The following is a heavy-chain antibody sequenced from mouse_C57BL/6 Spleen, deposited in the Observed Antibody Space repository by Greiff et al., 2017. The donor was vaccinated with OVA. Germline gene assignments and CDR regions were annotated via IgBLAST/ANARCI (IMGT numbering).Heavy chain of an antibody. CDR3: ARMYYGSSYGDYYAMDY. CDR2: INPNYGTT. CDR1: GYSFTDYN. D-gene: IGHD1-1*01. Sequence: VQLQQSGPELVKPGASVKISCKASGYSFTDYNMNWVKQSNGKSLEWIGVINPNYGTTSYNQKFKGKATLTVDQSSSTAYMQLNSLTSEDSAVYSCARMYYGSSYGDYYAMDYGGQGTSVTVSS. V-gene: IGHV1-39*01. J-gene: IGHJ4*01.